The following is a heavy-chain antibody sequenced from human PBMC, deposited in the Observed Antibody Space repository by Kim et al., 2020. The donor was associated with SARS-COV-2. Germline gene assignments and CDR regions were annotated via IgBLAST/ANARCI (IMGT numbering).Heavy chain of an antibody. D-gene: IGHD6-19*01. CDR3: ARDGDLYSSGKDAFDI. Sequence: GGSLRLSCAAPGFTFSSYWMTWVRQAPGKGLEWGANLKQDGNQKYYLDSVKGRFTISRDNAKNSLYLQMNSLRAEDTAVYYCARDGDLYSSGKDAFDIWGQGTMVTVSS. CDR1: GFTFSSYW. J-gene: IGHJ3*02. V-gene: IGHV3-7*01. CDR2: LKQDGNQK.